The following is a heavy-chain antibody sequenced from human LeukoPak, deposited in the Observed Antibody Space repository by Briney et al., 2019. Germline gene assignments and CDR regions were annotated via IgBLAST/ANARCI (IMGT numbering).Heavy chain of an antibody. CDR1: GGSISSGGYS. J-gene: IGHJ4*02. CDR2: IYHSGST. D-gene: IGHD3-10*01. Sequence: SQTLSLTCAASGGSISSGGYSWSWIRQPPGKGLEWIGYIYHSGSTYYNPSLKSRVTISVDRSKNQFSLKLSSVTAADTAVYYCARDYYGSGYFDYWGQGTLVTVSS. CDR3: ARDYYGSGYFDY. V-gene: IGHV4-30-2*01.